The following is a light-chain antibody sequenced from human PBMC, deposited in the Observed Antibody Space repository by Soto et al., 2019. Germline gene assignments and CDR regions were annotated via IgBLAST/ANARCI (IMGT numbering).Light chain of an antibody. V-gene: IGKV3-20*01. J-gene: IGKJ4*01. Sequence: EIVLTQSPGTLSLSPGERATLSCRDSQSVSRLHLAWYQQKPGQAPRLLIYAASDRATGLPDRFSGSGSGTDFTLTISRLEPEDFAVYYCQQYGTSWTCGGGTKVEIK. CDR2: AAS. CDR3: QQYGTSWT. CDR1: QSVSRLH.